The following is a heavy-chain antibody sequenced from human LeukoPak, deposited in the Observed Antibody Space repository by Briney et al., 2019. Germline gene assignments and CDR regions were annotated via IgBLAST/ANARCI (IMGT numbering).Heavy chain of an antibody. Sequence: SVKVSCKASGGTFSSYAISWVRQAPGHGLEWMGGIIPTFGTANYAQKFQGRVTITADESTSTAYMELSSLRSEDTAVYYCANTEWFGELLNWFDPWGQGTLVTVSS. J-gene: IGHJ5*02. CDR3: ANTEWFGELLNWFDP. V-gene: IGHV1-69*01. CDR2: IIPTFGTA. D-gene: IGHD3-10*01. CDR1: GGTFSSYA.